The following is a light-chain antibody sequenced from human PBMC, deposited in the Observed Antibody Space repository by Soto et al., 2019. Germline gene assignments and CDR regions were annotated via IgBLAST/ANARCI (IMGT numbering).Light chain of an antibody. J-gene: IGKJ5*01. Sequence: DIQMTQSPSSLSASVGDRVTISCRASESINSHLNWYQQKPGKAPKLLIYAASSLQSGVPPRFSGSGSGTDFTLNISSLQPEDFATYYCQQSYSSITFGQGTRLEIK. CDR1: ESINSH. CDR3: QQSYSSIT. V-gene: IGKV1-39*01. CDR2: AAS.